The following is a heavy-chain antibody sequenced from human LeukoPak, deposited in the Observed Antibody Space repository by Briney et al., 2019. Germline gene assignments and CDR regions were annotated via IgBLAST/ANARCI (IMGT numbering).Heavy chain of an antibody. D-gene: IGHD1-26*01. V-gene: IGHV1-46*01. CDR3: ARDGSSQHTELHNWVGL. CDR1: GYTFTSYY. CDR2: INPISGST. Sequence: ASVKVSCRASGYTFTSYYMHWVRQAPGQGLEWMGIINPISGSTAYAQKFQGRVTMTRDTSTSTVYMELSSLTSEDTAVYYCARDGSSQHTELHNWVGLWGPGTLVTVSS. J-gene: IGHJ5*02.